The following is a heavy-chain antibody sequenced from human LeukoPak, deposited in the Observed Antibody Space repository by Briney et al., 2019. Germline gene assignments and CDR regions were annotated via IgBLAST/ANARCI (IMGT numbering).Heavy chain of an antibody. Sequence: TGGSLRLSCAASGFTFSDYAMSWVRQAPGKGLEWVSSIRSTGGGTYYADSVKGRFTISRDNSKNTVYLQMNSLRAEDTAVYYCSNGSVNLDYWGQGTLVTVSS. J-gene: IGHJ4*02. CDR2: IRSTGGGT. CDR3: SNGSVNLDY. D-gene: IGHD1-26*01. V-gene: IGHV3-23*01. CDR1: GFTFSDYA.